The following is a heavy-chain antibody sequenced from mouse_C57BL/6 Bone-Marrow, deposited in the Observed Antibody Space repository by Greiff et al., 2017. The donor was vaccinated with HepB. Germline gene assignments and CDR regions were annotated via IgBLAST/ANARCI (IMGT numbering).Heavy chain of an antibody. Sequence: DVQLQESGGGLVQPGGSMKLSCVASGFTFSNYWMNWVRQSPEKGLEWVAQIRLKSDNYATHYAESVKGRFTISRDDSKSSVYLQMNNLRAEDTGIYYCTIYYGDYWGQGTTLTVSS. CDR1: GFTFSNYW. CDR2: IRLKSDNYAT. J-gene: IGHJ2*01. V-gene: IGHV6-3*01. D-gene: IGHD2-1*01. CDR3: TIYYGDY.